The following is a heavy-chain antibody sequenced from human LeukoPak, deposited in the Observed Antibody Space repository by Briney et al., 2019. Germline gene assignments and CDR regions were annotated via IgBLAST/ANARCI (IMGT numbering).Heavy chain of an antibody. Sequence: SETLSLTCTVSGGSISSSSYYWGWIRQPPGKGLEWIGSIYYSGSTYYNPSLKSRVTISVDTSKNQFSLKLSSVTAADTAVYYCARDIPSRDDTAMASTYHDYWGQGTLVTVSS. D-gene: IGHD5-18*01. CDR1: GGSISSSSYY. CDR2: IYYSGST. CDR3: ARDIPSRDDTAMASTYHDY. J-gene: IGHJ4*02. V-gene: IGHV4-39*07.